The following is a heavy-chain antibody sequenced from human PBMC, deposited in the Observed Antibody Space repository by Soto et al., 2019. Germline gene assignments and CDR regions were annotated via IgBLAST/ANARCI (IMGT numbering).Heavy chain of an antibody. D-gene: IGHD6-6*01. CDR2: IYYSGRT. CDR1: VGSISSGGYC. CDR3: PRGSFPSSSYWFEP. Sequence: SETLRIPCTFSVGSISSGGYCWSWIRQHPGKGLEWMGYIYYSGRTYYNPSLHSRVSIAVDTNENQFSLKLTSVTAADTSVYYCPRGSFPSSSYWFEPWGRGTLVT. V-gene: IGHV4-31*03. J-gene: IGHJ5*02.